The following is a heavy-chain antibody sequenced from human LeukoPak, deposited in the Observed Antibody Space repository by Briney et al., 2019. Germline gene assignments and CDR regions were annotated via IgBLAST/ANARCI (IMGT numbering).Heavy chain of an antibody. J-gene: IGHJ4*02. CDR1: GFTFSSYA. CDR3: AREGLDY. V-gene: IGHV3-30-3*01. CDR2: ISYDGSNK. D-gene: IGHD2-15*01. Sequence: GGSLRLSCAASGFTFSSYAMHWVRQAPGKGLEWVAVISYDGSNKYYADSVKGRFTISRDNSKNTLYLQMNSLRAEDTAVYYCAREGLDYWGRGTLVTVSS.